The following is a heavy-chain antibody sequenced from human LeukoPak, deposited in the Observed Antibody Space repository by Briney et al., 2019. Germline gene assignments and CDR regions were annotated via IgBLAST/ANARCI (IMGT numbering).Heavy chain of an antibody. D-gene: IGHD4-23*01. J-gene: IGHJ4*02. CDR3: ASDDYGGNGYYFDY. Sequence: SETLSLTCTVSGGSVSSGSYYWSWIRQPPGKGLEWIGYIYYSGSTNYNPFLKSRVTISVDTSKNQFSLKLSSVTAADTAVYYCASDDYGGNGYYFDYWGQGTLVTVSS. V-gene: IGHV4-61*01. CDR1: GGSVSSGSYY. CDR2: IYYSGST.